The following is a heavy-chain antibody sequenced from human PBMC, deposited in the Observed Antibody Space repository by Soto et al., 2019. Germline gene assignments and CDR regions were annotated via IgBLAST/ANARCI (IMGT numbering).Heavy chain of an antibody. J-gene: IGHJ4*02. CDR1: GGSISSSSYY. Sequence: PSETLSLTCTVSGGSISSSSYYWGWIRQPPGKGLEWIGSIYYSGSTYYNQSLKSRVTISVDTSKNQFSLKLSSVTAADTAVYYCMTGSSGFDYWGQGTLVTVSS. CDR2: IYYSGST. CDR3: MTGSSGFDY. V-gene: IGHV4-39*01. D-gene: IGHD6-6*01.